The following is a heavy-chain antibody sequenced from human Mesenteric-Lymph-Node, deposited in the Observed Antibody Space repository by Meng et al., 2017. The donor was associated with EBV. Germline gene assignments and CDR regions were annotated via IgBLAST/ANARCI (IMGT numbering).Heavy chain of an antibody. J-gene: IGHJ4*02. Sequence: ELQLVESGGALVQPGGSLRLSCAASGFSFSAYAMTWVRQAPGKGLEWVSTLSGSGSGTYYADSVKGRFTISRDISKNTLSLQMNSLRVEDTAIYYCAKVRGISIVDYWGQGTLVTVSS. V-gene: IGHV3-23*04. D-gene: IGHD2/OR15-2a*01. CDR1: GFSFSAYA. CDR2: LSGSGSGT. CDR3: AKVRGISIVDY.